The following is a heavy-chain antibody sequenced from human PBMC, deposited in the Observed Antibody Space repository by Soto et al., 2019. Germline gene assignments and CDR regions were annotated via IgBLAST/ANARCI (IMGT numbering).Heavy chain of an antibody. CDR1: GFTFSSYA. V-gene: IGHV3-23*01. CDR2: ISGSGGST. CDR3: AKDKMYGSGSYYNARSFDY. D-gene: IGHD3-10*01. J-gene: IGHJ4*02. Sequence: EVQLLESGGGLVQPGGSLRLSCAASGFTFSSYAMSWVRQAPGKGLEWVSAISGSGGSTYYADSVKGRFTISRDNSKKTLYLQMNSLRAEDTAVYYCAKDKMYGSGSYYNARSFDYWGQGTLVTVSS.